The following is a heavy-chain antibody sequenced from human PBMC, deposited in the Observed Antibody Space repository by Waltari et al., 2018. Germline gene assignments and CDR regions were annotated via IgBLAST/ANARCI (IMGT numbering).Heavy chain of an antibody. V-gene: IGHV3-11*06. CDR1: GFTFTTHY. J-gene: IGHJ4*02. Sequence: QVQLVESGGGLVRPGGAVRTSCAASGFTFTTHYVSLFRQAPGQGLEAVSFISLNSSYTNDADAVKGRFVISRYNTKDSLYLQMNSLRADDTAVYYCARGRDDYNPQPFDYWGPGTLVTVSP. D-gene: IGHD4-4*01. CDR2: ISLNSSYT. CDR3: ARGRDDYNPQPFDY.